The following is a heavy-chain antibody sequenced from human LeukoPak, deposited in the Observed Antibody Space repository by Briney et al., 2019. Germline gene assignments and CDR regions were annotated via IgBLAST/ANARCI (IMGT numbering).Heavy chain of an antibody. CDR3: ARSLRSPRYCIDDTCYFDY. V-gene: IGHV3-7*03. CDR2: IKQDGSEK. CDR1: GFTFSSYW. D-gene: IGHD2-15*01. Sequence: GGSLRLSCAASGFTFSSYWMSWVRQAPGKGLEWVANIKQDGSEKYYVDSVKGRFTISRDNAKNTQYLQINSLRVEDTAVYYCARSLRSPRYCIDDTCYFDYWGQGTLVTVSS. J-gene: IGHJ4*02.